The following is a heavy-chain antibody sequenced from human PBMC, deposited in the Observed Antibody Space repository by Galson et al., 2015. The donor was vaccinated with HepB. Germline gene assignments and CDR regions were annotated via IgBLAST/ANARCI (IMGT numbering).Heavy chain of an antibody. V-gene: IGHV3-30-3*01. D-gene: IGHD6-6*01. CDR1: GFTFSSYA. Sequence: LRLSCAASGFTFSSYAMHWVRQAPGKGLEWVAVISYDGSNKYYADSVKGRFTISRDNSKNTLYLQMNSLRAEDTAVYYCASSTSQTGGIAARRGGWFDPWGQGTLVTVSS. J-gene: IGHJ5*02. CDR3: ASSTSQTGGIAARRGGWFDP. CDR2: ISYDGSNK.